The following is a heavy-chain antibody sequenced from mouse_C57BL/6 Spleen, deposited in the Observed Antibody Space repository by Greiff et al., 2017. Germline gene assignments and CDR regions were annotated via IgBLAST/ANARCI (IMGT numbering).Heavy chain of an antibody. CDR2: IDPSDSET. CDR1: GYTFTSYW. Sequence: QVQLQQPGAELVRPGSSVKLSCKASGYTFTSYWMHWVKQRPIQGLEWIGNIDPSDSETHYNQKFKDKATLTVDKSSSTAYMQLSSLTSEDSAVYYCARETELPHYFDYWGQGTTLTVSS. CDR3: ARETELPHYFDY. J-gene: IGHJ2*01. V-gene: IGHV1-52*01.